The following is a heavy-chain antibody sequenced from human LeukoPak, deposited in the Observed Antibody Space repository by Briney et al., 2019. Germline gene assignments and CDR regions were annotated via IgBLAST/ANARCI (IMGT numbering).Heavy chain of an antibody. J-gene: IGHJ6*02. CDR3: AVLLYYYGMDV. D-gene: IGHD3-10*01. CDR2: ISSSGSTI. V-gene: IGHV3-48*03. Sequence: PGGSLRLSCAASGFTFSSYEMNWVRQAPGKGLEWVSYISSSGSTIYYADSVKGRFTISRDNAKNSLYLQTNSLRAEDTAVYYCAVLLYYYGMDVWGQGTTVTVSS. CDR1: GFTFSSYE.